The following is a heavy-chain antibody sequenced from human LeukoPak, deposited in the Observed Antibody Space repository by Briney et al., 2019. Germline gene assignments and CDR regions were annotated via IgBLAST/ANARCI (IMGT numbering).Heavy chain of an antibody. V-gene: IGHV4-34*01. CDR2: INHSGST. CDR3: ASTYGSGSALLGY. D-gene: IGHD3-10*01. CDR1: GGSFSGYY. J-gene: IGHJ4*02. Sequence: PSETLSLTCAVYGGSFSGYYWSWIRQPPGKGLEWIGEINHSGSTNYNPSLKSRVTISVDTSKNQFSLKLSSVTAADTAVYYCASTYGSGSALLGYWGQGTLVTVSS.